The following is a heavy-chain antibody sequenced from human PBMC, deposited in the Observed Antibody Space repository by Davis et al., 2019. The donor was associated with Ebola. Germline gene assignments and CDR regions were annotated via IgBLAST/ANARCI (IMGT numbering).Heavy chain of an antibody. D-gene: IGHD4-11*01. V-gene: IGHV1-2*02. J-gene: IGHJ5*02. Sequence: ASVKVSCKASGYTFTSYYMHWVRQAPGQGLEWMGWINPNSGGTNYAQKFQGRVTMTRDTSISTAYMELSRLRSDDTAVYYCARVPKLRMTTVKRGDWFDPWGQGTLVTVSS. CDR1: GYTFTSYY. CDR3: ARVPKLRMTTVKRGDWFDP. CDR2: INPNSGGT.